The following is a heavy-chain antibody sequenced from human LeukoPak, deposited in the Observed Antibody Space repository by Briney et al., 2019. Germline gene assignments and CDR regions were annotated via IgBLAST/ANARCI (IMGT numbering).Heavy chain of an antibody. Sequence: PSETLSLTCTVSGGSISSSSYYWGWIRQPPGKGLEWIGSIYYSGSTYYNPSLKSRVTISVDTSKNQFFLKLSSVTAADTAVYYCARDHPQAAGTRWFGPWGQGTLVTVSS. CDR1: GGSISSSSYY. V-gene: IGHV4-39*07. J-gene: IGHJ5*02. D-gene: IGHD6-13*01. CDR2: IYYSGST. CDR3: ARDHPQAAGTRWFGP.